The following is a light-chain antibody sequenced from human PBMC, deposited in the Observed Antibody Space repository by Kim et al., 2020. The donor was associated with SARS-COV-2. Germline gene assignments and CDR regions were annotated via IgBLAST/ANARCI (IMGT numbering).Light chain of an antibody. CDR3: QQYSTSPWT. J-gene: IGKJ1*01. V-gene: IGKV3D-20*01. CDR1: QGISSAY. CDR2: ATS. Sequence: SPGERATLSCGTSQGISSAYLAWYQQKPGLAPRLLIYATSSRATGVPDRFSGSGSGTDFTLAITRLEPEDFAVYYCQQYSTSPWTFGPGTEVDIK.